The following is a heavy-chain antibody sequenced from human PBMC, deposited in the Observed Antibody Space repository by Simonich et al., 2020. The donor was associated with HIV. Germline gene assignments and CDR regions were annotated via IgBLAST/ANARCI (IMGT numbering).Heavy chain of an antibody. Sequence: QVQLVQSGAEVKKPGSSVKVSCKASGGTFSSYGINWVRQAPGQGLEWMGGIIPMFATSNYAKNFQGRVTMTADESTSTAYMVLSSLKSEDTAVYYCARGRRYSSSWSFDYWGQGTLVTVSS. CDR2: IIPMFATS. J-gene: IGHJ4*02. V-gene: IGHV1-69*13. CDR1: GGTFSSYG. D-gene: IGHD6-13*01. CDR3: ARGRRYSSSWSFDY.